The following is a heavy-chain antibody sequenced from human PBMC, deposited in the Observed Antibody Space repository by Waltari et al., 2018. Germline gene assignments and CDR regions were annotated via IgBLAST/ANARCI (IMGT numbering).Heavy chain of an antibody. CDR3: AAESVVTTGFLFDI. V-gene: IGHV1-24*01. D-gene: IGHD2-21*02. J-gene: IGHJ3*02. CDR1: GYSLTRLS. Sequence: QVHLVQSGAEVKKPGASVRLSCKVFGYSLTRLSVSWVRQVAGKGLEWMGGFDPEDLETVYAQKFQGRVTMTEDTSEDTAYMELSTLTSDDTAVYYCAAESVVTTGFLFDIWGQGTLVTVSS. CDR2: FDPEDLET.